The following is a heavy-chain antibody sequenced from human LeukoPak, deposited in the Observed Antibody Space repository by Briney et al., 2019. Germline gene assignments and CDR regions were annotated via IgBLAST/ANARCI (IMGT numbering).Heavy chain of an antibody. V-gene: IGHV5-51*01. D-gene: IGHD2-15*01. CDR3: ARLIRGGGYCSGGSCLYYFDY. CDR2: VYPGDSDT. J-gene: IGHJ4*02. CDR1: GYSINNYW. Sequence: GESLKISCKGSGYSINNYWIGWVRQMPGKGLEWMGIVYPGDSDTRYSPSFQGQVTISADKSITTAYLQWSSLKASDTAMYCCARLIRGGGYCSGGSCLYYFDYWGQGTLVTVSS.